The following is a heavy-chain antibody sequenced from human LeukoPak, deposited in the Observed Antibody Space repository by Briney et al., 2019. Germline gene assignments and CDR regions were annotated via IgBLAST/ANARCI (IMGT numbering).Heavy chain of an antibody. J-gene: IGHJ4*02. D-gene: IGHD3-10*01. V-gene: IGHV4-30-4*08. CDR1: GGSISSGDYY. Sequence: SETLSLTCTVSGGSISSGDYYWSWIRRPPGKGLEWIGYIYYSGSTYYNPSLKSRVTISVDTSKNQFSLKLSSVTAADTAVYYCATNAYGSGSYYLDYWGQGTLVTVSS. CDR2: IYYSGST. CDR3: ATNAYGSGSYYLDY.